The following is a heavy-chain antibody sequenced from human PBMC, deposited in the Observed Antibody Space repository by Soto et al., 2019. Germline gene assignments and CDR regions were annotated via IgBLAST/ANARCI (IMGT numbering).Heavy chain of an antibody. V-gene: IGHV3-53*01. CDR1: GFTVSSNY. CDR3: ATDSSSSHYYGMDV. D-gene: IGHD6-6*01. J-gene: IGHJ6*02. Sequence: RLSCAASGFTVSSNYMSWVRQAPGKGLEWVSVIYSGGSTYYADSVKGRFTISRDNSKNTLYLQMNSLRAEDTAVYYCATDSSSSHYYGMDVWGQGTTVTVSS. CDR2: IYSGGST.